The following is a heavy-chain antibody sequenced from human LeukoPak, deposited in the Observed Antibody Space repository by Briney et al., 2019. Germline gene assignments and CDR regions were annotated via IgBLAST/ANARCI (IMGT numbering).Heavy chain of an antibody. D-gene: IGHD4-17*01. CDR1: GFTFSSYS. CDR2: ISSSSSCI. CDR3: ARDPSGDYGNFDY. J-gene: IGHJ4*02. V-gene: IGHV3-21*01. Sequence: GGSLRLSCAASGFTFSSYSMNWVRQAPGKGLEWVSSISSSSSCIYYADSVKGRFTISRDNAKNSLYLQMNSLRAEDTAVYYCARDPSGDYGNFDYWGQGTLVTVSS.